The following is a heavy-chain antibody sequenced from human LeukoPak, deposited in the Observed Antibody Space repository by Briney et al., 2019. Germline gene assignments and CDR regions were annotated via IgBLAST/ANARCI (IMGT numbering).Heavy chain of an antibody. CDR1: GFTFDDYA. CDR3: AKSPAAHPLGPFGGLGYYFDY. Sequence: GRSLTLSCAASGFTFDDYAMHWVRQATGKGLEWVSGISWNGGSIGYADSVKGRFTISRDNAKNSLYPQMNSLRAEDTALYYCAKSPAAHPLGPFGGLGYYFDYWGQGTLVTVSS. V-gene: IGHV3-9*01. CDR2: ISWNGGSI. J-gene: IGHJ4*02. D-gene: IGHD2-2*01.